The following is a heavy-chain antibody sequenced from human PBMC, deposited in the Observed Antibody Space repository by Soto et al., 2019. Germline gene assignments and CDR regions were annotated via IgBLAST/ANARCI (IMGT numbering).Heavy chain of an antibody. CDR1: GFTFSSYA. Sequence: QVQLVESGGGVVQPGRSLRLSCAASGFTFSSYAMHWVRQAPGKGLEWVAVISYDGSNKYYADSVKGRFIISRDNSKNTLYLQMNSLRAEDTAVYYCASDEDSSTSCYFSLGCYYYGMDVWGQGTTVTVSS. V-gene: IGHV3-30-3*01. J-gene: IGHJ6*02. D-gene: IGHD2-2*01. CDR2: ISYDGSNK. CDR3: ASDEDSSTSCYFSLGCYYYGMDV.